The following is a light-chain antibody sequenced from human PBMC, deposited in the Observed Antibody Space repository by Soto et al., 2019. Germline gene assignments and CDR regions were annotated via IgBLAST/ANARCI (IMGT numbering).Light chain of an antibody. V-gene: IGKV1-6*01. Sequence: AIQMTQSPSSLSASVGDRVTITCRASQGIRNDLGWYQQQPGEAPKLPIYAASSLQSGVPSRFSGSGSGTDFTRTISSLQPEDFATYYFLQEYNYSLTFGPGTKVDIK. CDR1: QGIRND. J-gene: IGKJ3*01. CDR2: AAS. CDR3: LQEYNYSLT.